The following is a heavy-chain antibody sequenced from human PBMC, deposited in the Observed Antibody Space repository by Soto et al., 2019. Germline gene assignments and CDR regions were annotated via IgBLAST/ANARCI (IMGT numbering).Heavy chain of an antibody. CDR3: AKDLGYYGSGSSYPFDY. V-gene: IGHV3-23*01. Sequence: GGSLRLSCAASGFTFSSYAMSWVRQAPGKGLEWVSAISGSGGSTYYADSVKGRFTISRDNSKNTLYLQMNSLRAEDTAVYYCAKDLGYYGSGSSYPFDYWGQGTLVTVSS. D-gene: IGHD3-10*01. J-gene: IGHJ4*02. CDR2: ISGSGGST. CDR1: GFTFSSYA.